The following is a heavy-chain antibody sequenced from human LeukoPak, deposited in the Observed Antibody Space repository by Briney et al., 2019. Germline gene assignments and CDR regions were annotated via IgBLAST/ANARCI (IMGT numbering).Heavy chain of an antibody. CDR3: SRHAEDGIRYFDWLTAYYFDY. J-gene: IGHJ4*02. D-gene: IGHD3-9*01. V-gene: IGHV5-51*01. CDR1: GYSFTSYW. CDR2: IYPGDSDT. Sequence: GESLKISCKGSGYSFTSYWIGWVRQMPGKGLEWMGIIYPGDSDTRYSPSFQGQVTISADKAISTAYLQWSSLKASDTAMYYCSRHAEDGIRYFDWLTAYYFDYWGQGTLVTVSS.